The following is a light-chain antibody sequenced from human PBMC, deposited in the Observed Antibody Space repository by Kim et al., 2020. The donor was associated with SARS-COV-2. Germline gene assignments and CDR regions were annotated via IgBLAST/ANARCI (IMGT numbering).Light chain of an antibody. CDR1: NIGSKS. CDR2: YDS. J-gene: IGLJ3*02. CDR3: QVWDSSSDHRV. V-gene: IGLV3-21*04. Sequence: SYELTQPPSVSVAPGKTARITCGGNNIGSKSVHWYQQKPGQAPVLIINYDSDRPSGIPERFSGSNSGNTATLTISSVEAGDEADYYCQVWDSSSDHRVFGGGTKVTVL.